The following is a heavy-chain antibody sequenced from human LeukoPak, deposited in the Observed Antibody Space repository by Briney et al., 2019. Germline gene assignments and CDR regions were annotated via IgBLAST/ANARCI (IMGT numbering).Heavy chain of an antibody. Sequence: GRSQRLPCAASGLTFSSYWTHWVRQAPGKGLVWVSRINSDGSSTSYADSVKGRFTISRHNAKNTLYLQMNSLRAEDTAVYYCARGGDYDSSGYYGHWGQGTLVTVSS. CDR2: INSDGSST. J-gene: IGHJ4*02. CDR3: ARGGDYDSSGYYGH. D-gene: IGHD3-22*01. V-gene: IGHV3-74*01. CDR1: GLTFSSYW.